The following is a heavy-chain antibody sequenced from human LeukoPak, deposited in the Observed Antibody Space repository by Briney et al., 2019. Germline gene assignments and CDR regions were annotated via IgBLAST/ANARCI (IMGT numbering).Heavy chain of an antibody. D-gene: IGHD3-16*01. CDR3: AGEGGDNIWGNDFDY. CDR2: ISGSGGST. Sequence: PGGSLRLSCAASGFTFSSYAMSWVRQAPGKGLEWVSAISGSGGSTYYADSVKGRFTISRDNSKNTLYLQMNSLRAEDTAVYYCAGEGGDNIWGNDFDYWGQGTLVTVSS. V-gene: IGHV3-23*01. J-gene: IGHJ4*02. CDR1: GFTFSSYA.